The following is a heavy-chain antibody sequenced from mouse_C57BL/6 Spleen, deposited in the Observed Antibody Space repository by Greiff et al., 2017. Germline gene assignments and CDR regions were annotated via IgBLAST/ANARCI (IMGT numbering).Heavy chain of an antibody. CDR2: ITHSGET. CDR1: GFPITSGYY. Sequence: QVQLKQSGPGLVKPSQSLFLTCSITGFPITSGYYWIWIRQSPGKPLEWMGYITHSGETFYNPSLQSPISITRETSKNQFFLQLNSVTTEDTAMYYCAGALLSRGYYYAMDYWGQGTSVTVSS. D-gene: IGHD2-10*01. V-gene: IGHV12-3*01. CDR3: AGALLSRGYYYAMDY. J-gene: IGHJ4*01.